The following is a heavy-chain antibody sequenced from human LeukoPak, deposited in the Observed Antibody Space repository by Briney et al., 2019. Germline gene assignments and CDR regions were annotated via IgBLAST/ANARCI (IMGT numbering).Heavy chain of an antibody. CDR1: GFTFSSHS. V-gene: IGHV3-21*01. Sequence: GGSLRLSCSASGFTFSSHSMSWVRQAPGKGLEWVSSLSTDTTYMSYADSVKGRFSISRDNAKQSLCLQMNSLRAEDTAVYYCATSLLGATFDTWGQGTMVTVSS. J-gene: IGHJ3*02. D-gene: IGHD2-15*01. CDR2: LSTDTTYM. CDR3: ATSLLGATFDT.